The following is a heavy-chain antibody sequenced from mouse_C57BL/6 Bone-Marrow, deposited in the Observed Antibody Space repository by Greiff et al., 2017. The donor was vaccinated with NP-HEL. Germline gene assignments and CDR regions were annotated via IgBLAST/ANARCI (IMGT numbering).Heavy chain of an antibody. J-gene: IGHJ4*01. Sequence: EVHLVESGEGLVKPGGSLKLSCAASGFTFSSYAMSWVRQTPEKRLEWVAYISSGGDYIYYADTVKGRFTISRDNARNTLYLQMSSLKSEDTAMYYCTRDTYYYGSSYDAMDYWGQGTSVTVSS. D-gene: IGHD1-1*01. V-gene: IGHV5-9-1*02. CDR3: TRDTYYYGSSYDAMDY. CDR1: GFTFSSYA. CDR2: ISSGGDYI.